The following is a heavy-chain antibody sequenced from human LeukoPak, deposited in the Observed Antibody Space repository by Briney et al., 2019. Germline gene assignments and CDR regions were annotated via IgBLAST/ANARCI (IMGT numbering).Heavy chain of an antibody. CDR3: ARGRYCSSTSCYKVYYYYMDV. J-gene: IGHJ6*03. D-gene: IGHD2-2*02. Sequence: ASVKVSCKASGYTFTTYGISWVRQAPGQGLEWMGWISAYNGNTNYAQKLQDRVTMTTDTSTSTAYMELRRLRSDDTAVYYCARGRYCSSTSCYKVYYYYMDVWGKGTTVTVSS. CDR2: ISAYNGNT. V-gene: IGHV1-18*01. CDR1: GYTFTTYG.